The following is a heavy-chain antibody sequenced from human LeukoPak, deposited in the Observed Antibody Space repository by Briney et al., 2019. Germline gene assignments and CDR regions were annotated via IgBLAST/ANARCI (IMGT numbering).Heavy chain of an antibody. CDR1: GGSFSGYY. J-gene: IGHJ4*02. V-gene: IGHV4-34*01. Sequence: SETLSLTCAVYGGSFSGYYWIWIRQPPGKGLEWIGEINHSGSTNYNPSLKSRVTISVDTSKNQFSLKLSSVTVADTAVYYCARGRLYYYDSSGYYYLDYWGQGTLVTVSS. CDR2: INHSGST. D-gene: IGHD3-22*01. CDR3: ARGRLYYYDSSGYYYLDY.